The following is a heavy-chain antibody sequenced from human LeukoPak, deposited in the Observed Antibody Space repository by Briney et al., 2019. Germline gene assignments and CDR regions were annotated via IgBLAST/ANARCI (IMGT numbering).Heavy chain of an antibody. CDR2: IYSGGTT. Sequence: GGSLRLSCAASGFSVSSNYMSWVRQAPGKGLEWVSVIYSGGTTYYADSVKGRFTISRDISKNTLYLQMNSLRAEDTAVYYCARAPDIAVAGNPNYWGQGTLVTVSS. D-gene: IGHD6-19*01. CDR1: GFSVSSNY. J-gene: IGHJ4*02. CDR3: ARAPDIAVAGNPNY. V-gene: IGHV3-53*01.